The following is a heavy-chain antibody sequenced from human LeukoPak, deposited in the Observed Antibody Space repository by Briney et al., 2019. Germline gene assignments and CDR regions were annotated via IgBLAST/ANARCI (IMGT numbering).Heavy chain of an antibody. D-gene: IGHD4/OR15-4a*01. Sequence: GGSLRLSCAASGFTFSNYWMSWVRQAPGKGLEWVANIKENAGEIYYVDSVKGRFTISRDNAKNSLYLQMESLRAEDTAVYYCARAPPDYGGDYFDYWGQGTLVTVSS. CDR3: ARAPPDYGGDYFDY. CDR1: GFTFSNYW. J-gene: IGHJ4*02. V-gene: IGHV3-7*01. CDR2: IKENAGEI.